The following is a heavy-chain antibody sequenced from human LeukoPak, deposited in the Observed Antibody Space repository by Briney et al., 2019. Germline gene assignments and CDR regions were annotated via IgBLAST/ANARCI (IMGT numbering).Heavy chain of an antibody. CDR2: IYHSGST. D-gene: IGHD2-2*02. J-gene: IGHJ3*02. CDR3: ARDLHCSSTSCYNDAFDI. Sequence: SETLSLTCSVSGGSISSSSDYWGWVRQPPGKGLEWIGSIYHSGSTNYNPSLKSRVTISVDKSKNQFSLKLSSVTAADTAVYYCARDLHCSSTSCYNDAFDIWGQGTMVTVSS. V-gene: IGHV4-39*07. CDR1: GGSISSSSDY.